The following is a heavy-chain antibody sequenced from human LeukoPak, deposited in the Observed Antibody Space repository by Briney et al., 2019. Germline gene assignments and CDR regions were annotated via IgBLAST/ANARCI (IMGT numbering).Heavy chain of an antibody. V-gene: IGHV5-51*01. CDR1: GYTFSNYW. Sequence: GESLKISCEASGYTFSNYWIGWVRQMPGKGLEWMGMTYPDDSNTIYSPSFQGQVTISADKSISTAYLQWSSLKASDTAMYHCARSRDSSGYYYLIWGRGTLVTVSS. J-gene: IGHJ4*02. D-gene: IGHD3-22*01. CDR2: TYPDDSNT. CDR3: ARSRDSSGYYYLI.